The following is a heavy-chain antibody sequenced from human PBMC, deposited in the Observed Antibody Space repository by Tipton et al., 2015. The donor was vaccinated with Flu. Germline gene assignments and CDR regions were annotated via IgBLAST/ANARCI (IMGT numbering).Heavy chain of an antibody. CDR2: IYYSGST. Sequence: TLSLTCTVSGGSISSSSYYWGWIRQPPGKGLEWIGSIYYSGSTYYNPSLKSRVTISVDTSKNQFSLKLCSVTAADTAVYYCARVGDWENWGSLFGFDYWGQGTLVTVSS. J-gene: IGHJ4*02. D-gene: IGHD7-27*01. V-gene: IGHV4-39*07. CDR1: GGSISSSSYY. CDR3: ARVGDWENWGSLFGFDY.